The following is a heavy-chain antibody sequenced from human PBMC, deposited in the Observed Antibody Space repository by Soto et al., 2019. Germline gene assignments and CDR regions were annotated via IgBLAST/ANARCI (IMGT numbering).Heavy chain of an antibody. V-gene: IGHV4-59*01. Sequence: QVQLQESGPGLVKPSETLSLTCNVSGGSMSSYYWSWIRQPPGKGLEWIGYVYYSGRTNYNPSLKSRVPISVDTSKNQFSLKLSSVTAADTAVYYCASYANYNHFWGQGTLVTVSS. CDR2: VYYSGRT. CDR1: GGSMSSYY. CDR3: ASYANYNHF. D-gene: IGHD4-4*01. J-gene: IGHJ4*02.